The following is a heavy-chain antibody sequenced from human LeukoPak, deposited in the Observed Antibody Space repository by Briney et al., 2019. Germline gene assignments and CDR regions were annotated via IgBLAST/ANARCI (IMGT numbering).Heavy chain of an antibody. J-gene: IGHJ4*02. CDR1: GFTFSNYM. CDR3: AKGLSGGGQRGYFDY. CDR2: IKSDGITI. V-gene: IGHV3-74*01. Sequence: PGGSLRLSCAASGFTFSNYMMHWVRQAPGKGLVWVSRIKSDGITITYADSVKGRFTISRDNAKNTLYLQMNSLRAEDTAVYYCAKGLSGGGQRGYFDYWGQGTLVTFSS. D-gene: IGHD4-23*01.